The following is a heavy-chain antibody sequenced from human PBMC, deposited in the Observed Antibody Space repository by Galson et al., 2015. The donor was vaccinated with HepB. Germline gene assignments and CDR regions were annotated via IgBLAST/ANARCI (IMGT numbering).Heavy chain of an antibody. Sequence: SVKVSCKASGYTFRNYGISWVRQAPGQGLEWMAWISTDTGDTDYAQKFQDRATMTTDTFTTTAYMELRSLRSDDTAVYYCARGQVRWYFDLWGRGTLVTVSS. J-gene: IGHJ2*01. CDR1: GYTFRNYG. V-gene: IGHV1-18*04. CDR3: ARGQVRWYFDL. CDR2: ISTDTGDT.